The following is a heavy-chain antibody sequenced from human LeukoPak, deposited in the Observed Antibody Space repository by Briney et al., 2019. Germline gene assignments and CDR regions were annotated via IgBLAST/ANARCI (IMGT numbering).Heavy chain of an antibody. D-gene: IGHD2-2*01. J-gene: IGHJ3*02. V-gene: IGHV4-4*07. CDR3: ARDWVVPAARAFDT. CDR1: GGSISSYY. Sequence: SETLSLTCTVSGGSISSYYWSWIRQPAGKGLEWIGRIYTSGSTNYNPSLKSRVTMSVDTSKNQFSLKLSSVTAADTAVYYCARDWVVPAARAFDTWGQGTMVTVSS. CDR2: IYTSGST.